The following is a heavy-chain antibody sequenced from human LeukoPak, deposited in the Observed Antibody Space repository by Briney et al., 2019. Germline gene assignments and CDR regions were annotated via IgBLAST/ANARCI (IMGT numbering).Heavy chain of an antibody. CDR1: GYTFTSYY. V-gene: IGHV1-46*01. Sequence: ASMKVSCKASGYTFTSYYMHWVRQAPGQGLEWMGIINPSGGSTSYAQKFQGRVTMTRDMSTSTVYMELSSLRSEDTAVYYCAREGIAVAGGWDYWGQGTLVTVSS. D-gene: IGHD6-19*01. CDR2: INPSGGST. J-gene: IGHJ4*02. CDR3: AREGIAVAGGWDY.